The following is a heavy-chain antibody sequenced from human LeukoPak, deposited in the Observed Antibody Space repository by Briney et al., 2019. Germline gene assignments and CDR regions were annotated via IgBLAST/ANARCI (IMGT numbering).Heavy chain of an antibody. V-gene: IGHV3-33*01. CDR2: IWSDGGKS. CDR3: ATDSIGPATDFDY. D-gene: IGHD2-2*01. Sequence: GGSLRLPCAASGFTFSAYGMHWVRHAPGKGLEWVAVIWSDGGKSYNSDSVKGRFTISRDNSKNTLYLQMNSLRADDTAVYYCATDSIGPATDFDYWGQGTLVTVSS. CDR1: GFTFSAYG. J-gene: IGHJ4*02.